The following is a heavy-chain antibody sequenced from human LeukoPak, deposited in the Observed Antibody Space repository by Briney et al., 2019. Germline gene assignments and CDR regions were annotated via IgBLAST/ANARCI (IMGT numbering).Heavy chain of an antibody. Sequence: PGGSLRLSCTVSGFTFGDYAMSWVRQAPGKGLEWVGFIRNKAYGGTTEYAASVRGRFTISRDDSKSIAYLQMNSLKTEDTAVYYCTRVNLPTTTVVTPFFDYWGQGTLVTVSS. D-gene: IGHD4-23*01. J-gene: IGHJ4*02. CDR3: TRVNLPTTTVVTPFFDY. V-gene: IGHV3-49*04. CDR1: GFTFGDYA. CDR2: IRNKAYGGTT.